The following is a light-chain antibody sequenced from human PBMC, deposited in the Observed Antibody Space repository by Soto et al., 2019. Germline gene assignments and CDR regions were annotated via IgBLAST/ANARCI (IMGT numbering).Light chain of an antibody. CDR3: QQSDVSPRT. CDR1: QSISSY. J-gene: IGKJ1*01. V-gene: IGKV1-39*01. CDR2: DAT. Sequence: DIQMTQSPSSLSASVGDRVTITCRASQSISSYLNWYQQRPGKAPNLLIYDATRLHSGVPPRFSGSGYGTDSTLTITSLQLEDFATYYCQQSDVSPRTFGQGTKVDIK.